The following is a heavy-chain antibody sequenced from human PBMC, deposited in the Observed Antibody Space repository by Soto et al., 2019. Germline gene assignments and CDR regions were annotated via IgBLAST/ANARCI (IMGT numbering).Heavy chain of an antibody. J-gene: IGHJ3*02. CDR1: GYTFTSYD. D-gene: IGHD3-9*01. CDR2: MNPNSGNT. V-gene: IGHV1-8*01. CDR3: ARLDTYYDILTGAPDAFDI. Sequence: ASVKVSFKASGYTFTSYDINWVRQATGQGLEWMGWMNPNSGNTGYAQKCQGRVTMTRNTSISTAYMELSSLRSEDTAVYYCARLDTYYDILTGAPDAFDIWGQGTMVTV.